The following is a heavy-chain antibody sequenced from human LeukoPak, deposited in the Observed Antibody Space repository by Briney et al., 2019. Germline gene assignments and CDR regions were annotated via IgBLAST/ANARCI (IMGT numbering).Heavy chain of an antibody. CDR2: ITSSGRYI. Sequence: GGSLRLSCAASGFTFSSYSMNCVRQAPGKWLEWVSSITSSGRYIYYADSVKGRFTISRDNSKNTLYLQMNSLRAEDTAVYYCAKQGQWLVQGADYWGQGTLVTVSS. V-gene: IGHV3-21*04. CDR1: GFTFSSYS. D-gene: IGHD6-19*01. CDR3: AKQGQWLVQGADY. J-gene: IGHJ4*02.